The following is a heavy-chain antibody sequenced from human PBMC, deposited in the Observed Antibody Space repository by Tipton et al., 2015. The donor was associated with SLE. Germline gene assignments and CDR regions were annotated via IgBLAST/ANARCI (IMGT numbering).Heavy chain of an antibody. Sequence: TLSLTCAVSGGSISAYYWSWIRQPPGKGLEWIGYIYDSERSNFDSARTNYNPSLQSRVTISVDTSKNQVSLKVTSVTVADTAVYYCATSTIVGGFDVWGQGTRVTVSS. D-gene: IGHD5-24*01. J-gene: IGHJ3*01. CDR1: GGSISAYY. CDR2: IYDSERSNFDSART. V-gene: IGHV4-59*01. CDR3: ATSTIVGGFDV.